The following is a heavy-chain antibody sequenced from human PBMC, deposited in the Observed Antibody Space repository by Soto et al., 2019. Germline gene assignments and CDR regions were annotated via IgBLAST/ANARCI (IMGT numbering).Heavy chain of an antibody. CDR1: GFTFDDYA. CDR3: AKDVFLRFLGGSAFDI. CDR2: ISWNSGSI. V-gene: IGHV3-9*01. J-gene: IGHJ3*02. Sequence: GGSLRLSCAASGFTFDDYAMHWVRQAPGKGLEWVSGISWNSGSIGYADSVKGGFTISRDNAKNSLYLQMNSLRAEDTALYYCAKDVFLRFLGGSAFDIWGQGTMVTVSS. D-gene: IGHD3-3*01.